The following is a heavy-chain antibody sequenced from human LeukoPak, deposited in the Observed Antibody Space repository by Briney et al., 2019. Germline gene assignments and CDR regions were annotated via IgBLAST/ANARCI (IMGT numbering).Heavy chain of an antibody. V-gene: IGHV3-7*01. CDR2: IKQDGSEK. CDR1: GFTFNNHG. Sequence: GGSLRLSCAVSGFTFNNHGMHWVRQAPGKGLEWVANIKQDGSEKYYVDSVKGRFAISRDNAKNSLYLQMNSLRAEDTAVYYCARVGSEDLPYTNYGMDVWGQGTTVTVSS. J-gene: IGHJ6*02. CDR3: ARVGSEDLPYTNYGMDV. D-gene: IGHD1-1*01.